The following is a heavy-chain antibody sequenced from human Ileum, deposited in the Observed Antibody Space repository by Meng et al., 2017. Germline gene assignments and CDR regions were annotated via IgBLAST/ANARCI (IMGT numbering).Heavy chain of an antibody. J-gene: IGHJ5*02. CDR3: AKIPEGAGENGA. Sequence: GGSLRLSCAASGFTFSNYWMYWVRQAPGKGLVWVSRITSDGSSTRSADAVKGRFTISRDNAKNTLCLQINSLRAENTAVFYCAKIPEGAGENGAWGQGTLVTVSS. CDR2: ITSDGSST. D-gene: IGHD3-10*01. CDR1: GFTFSNYW. V-gene: IGHV3-74*01.